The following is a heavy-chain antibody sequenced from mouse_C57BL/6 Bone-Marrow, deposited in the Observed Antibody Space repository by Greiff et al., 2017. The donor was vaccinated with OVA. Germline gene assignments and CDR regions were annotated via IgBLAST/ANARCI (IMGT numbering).Heavy chain of an antibody. CDR3: ARIDYYYGSSSYYFDY. V-gene: IGHV8-8*01. J-gene: IGHJ2*01. Sequence: VTLKVSGPGILQPSQTLSLTCSFSGFSLSTFGMGVGWIRQPSGKGLEWLAHIWWDDDKYYNPALKSGLTIPKDTSKNQVFLKIANVDTADTATYYCARIDYYYGSSSYYFDYWGQGTTLTVSS. D-gene: IGHD1-1*01. CDR2: IWWDDDK. CDR1: GFSLSTFGMG.